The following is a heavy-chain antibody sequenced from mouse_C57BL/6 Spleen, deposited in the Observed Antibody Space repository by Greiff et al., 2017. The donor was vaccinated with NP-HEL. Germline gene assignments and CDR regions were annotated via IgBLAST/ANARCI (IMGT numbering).Heavy chain of an antibody. D-gene: IGHD1-1*01. Sequence: VKLQQSDAELVKPGASVKISCKVSGYTFTDHTIHWMKQRPGKGLEWIGRIYPGDGDTNYNGKFKGKATLTADKSSSTAYMQLSSLTSEDSAVYFCARDGSSHLDYWGQGTTLTVSS. J-gene: IGHJ2*01. CDR3: ARDGSSHLDY. V-gene: IGHV1-78*01. CDR2: IYPGDGDT. CDR1: GYTFTDHT.